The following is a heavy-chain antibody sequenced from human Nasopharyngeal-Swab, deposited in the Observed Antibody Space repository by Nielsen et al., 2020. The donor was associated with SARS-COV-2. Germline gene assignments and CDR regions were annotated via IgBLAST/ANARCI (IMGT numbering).Heavy chain of an antibody. CDR3: ARDVGYSSGWYGNYYHYMDV. D-gene: IGHD6-19*01. V-gene: IGHV4-59*01. CDR2: IYYSGST. J-gene: IGHJ6*03. CDR1: GGSISSYY. Sequence: SETLSLTCTVSGGSISSYYWSWIRQPPGKGLEWIGYIYYSGSTNYNPSPKSRVTISVDTSKNQFSLKLSSVTAADTAVYYCARDVGYSSGWYGNYYHYMDVWGKGTTVTVSS.